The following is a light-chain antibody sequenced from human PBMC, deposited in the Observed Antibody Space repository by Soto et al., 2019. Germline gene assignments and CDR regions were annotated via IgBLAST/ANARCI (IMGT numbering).Light chain of an antibody. CDR2: KAT. CDR3: QQYNSYSRT. CDR1: KSISSW. V-gene: IGKV1-5*03. Sequence: DIQMTQSPSTLSASVGDRVTITCRASKSISSWVAWYQQKPGKAPKRLIYKATILESGAPSRFSGSGSGTEFTLTISSLQPDDFATYYCQQYNSYSRTFGQGTKLEIK. J-gene: IGKJ2*02.